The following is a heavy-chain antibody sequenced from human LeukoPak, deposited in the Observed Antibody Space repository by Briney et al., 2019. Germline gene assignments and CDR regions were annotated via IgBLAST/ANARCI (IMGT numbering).Heavy chain of an antibody. D-gene: IGHD3-9*01. CDR1: GFTFSDYY. CDR2: ISSSGSTI. CDR3: AREGLRYFDWLPSGEFGY. V-gene: IGHV3-11*01. J-gene: IGHJ4*02. Sequence: GGSLRLSCAASGFTFSDYYMSWIRQAPGKGLEWVSYISSSGSTIYYADSVKGRFTISRDNAKNSLYLQMNSLRAEDTAVYYCAREGLRYFDWLPSGEFGYGGQGTLVTVSS.